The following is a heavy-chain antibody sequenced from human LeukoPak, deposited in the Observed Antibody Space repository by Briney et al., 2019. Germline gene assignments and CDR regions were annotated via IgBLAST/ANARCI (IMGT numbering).Heavy chain of an antibody. CDR3: ARDVGGQSQADY. V-gene: IGHV1-2*02. Sequence: ASVKVSCKASGYTFTGYYMHWVRQAPGQGLEWMGWINPNSGGTNYAQKFQGRVTMTRDTSISTAYMELSRLRSDDTAVYYCARDVGGQSQADYWGQGPLVTVSS. CDR1: GYTFTGYY. J-gene: IGHJ4*02. CDR2: INPNSGGT.